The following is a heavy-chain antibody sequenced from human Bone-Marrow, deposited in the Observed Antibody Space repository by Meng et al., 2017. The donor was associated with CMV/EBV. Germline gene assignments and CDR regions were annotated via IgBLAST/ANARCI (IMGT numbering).Heavy chain of an antibody. D-gene: IGHD5-12*01. Sequence: ASVKVSCKASGYTFTSYYMHWVRQAPGQGLEWMGIINPSGGSTSYAQKLQGRVTMTRDTSTRTVYMELSSRRSEDTAVYYCASVGWLPDYWGQGTLVTVSS. V-gene: IGHV1-46*04. CDR3: ASVGWLPDY. J-gene: IGHJ4*02. CDR2: INPSGGST. CDR1: GYTFTSYY.